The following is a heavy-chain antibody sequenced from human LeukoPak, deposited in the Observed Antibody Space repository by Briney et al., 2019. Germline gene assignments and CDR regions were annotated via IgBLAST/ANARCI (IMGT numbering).Heavy chain of an antibody. D-gene: IGHD3-9*01. Sequence: PGGSLRLSCAASGFTFTNAWMSWVRQAPGKGLEWVGRIKSKTDGGTTDYAVPVKGRFTISRDDSKNTLYLQMNSLKPEDTAVYYCTTDRRYRDAFDIWGQGTMVTVSS. J-gene: IGHJ3*02. CDR1: GFTFTNAW. CDR3: TTDRRYRDAFDI. V-gene: IGHV3-15*01. CDR2: IKSKTDGGTT.